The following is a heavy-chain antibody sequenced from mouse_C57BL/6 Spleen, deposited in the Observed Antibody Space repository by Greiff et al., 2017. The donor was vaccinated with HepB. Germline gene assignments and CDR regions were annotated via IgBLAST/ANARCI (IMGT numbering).Heavy chain of an antibody. CDR3: ARQGIIATVVAPMDY. D-gene: IGHD1-1*01. CDR1: GFTFSSYG. V-gene: IGHV5-6*02. Sequence: EVMLVESGGDLVKPGGSLKLSCAASGFTFSSYGMSWVRQTPDKRLEWVATISSGGSYTYYPDRVKGRFTISRDNAKNTLYLQMSSLKSEDTAMYYCARQGIIATVVAPMDYWGQGTSVTVSS. J-gene: IGHJ4*01. CDR2: ISSGGSYT.